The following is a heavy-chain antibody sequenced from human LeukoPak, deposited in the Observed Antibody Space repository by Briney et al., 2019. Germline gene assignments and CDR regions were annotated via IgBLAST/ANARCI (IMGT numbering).Heavy chain of an antibody. CDR2: ISGSGDST. CDR1: GFTFSSYA. V-gene: IGHV3-23*01. Sequence: GGSLRLSCAASGFTFSSYATSWVRQAPGRGLEWVSGISGSGDSTNYADSVKGRFTSSRDNAKNSLYPQMNSLRAEDTALYYCAKTPVGATHFDYWGQGTLVTVSS. CDR3: AKTPVGATHFDY. D-gene: IGHD1-26*01. J-gene: IGHJ4*02.